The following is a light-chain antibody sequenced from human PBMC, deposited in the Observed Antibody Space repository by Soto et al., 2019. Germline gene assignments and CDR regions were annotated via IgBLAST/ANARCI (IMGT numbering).Light chain of an antibody. J-gene: IGLJ2*01. Sequence: QSVLTQPPSVSGAAGQRVTISCTGSRSNLGANYAVHWYQQLPGTAPKLLIYDNTKRPSGVPDRFSGSKSGTSASLAITGLRAEDEAYYFCQSYDTSPVFGGGTKLTV. V-gene: IGLV1-40*01. CDR2: DNT. CDR1: RSNLGANYA. CDR3: QSYDTSPV.